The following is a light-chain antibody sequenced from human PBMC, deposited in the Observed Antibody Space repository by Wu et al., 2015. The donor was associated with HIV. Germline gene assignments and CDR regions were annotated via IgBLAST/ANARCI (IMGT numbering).Light chain of an antibody. CDR1: QGIRND. V-gene: IGKV1-6*01. CDR3: LQDYNYPRT. Sequence: IQLTQSPSFLSASIGDRVTITCRASQGIRNDLGWYQQKPGKAPKLLIYAASSLQSGVPSRFSGSGSGTDFTLTISSLQPEDFATYYCLQDYNYPRTFGQGTKVEIK. CDR2: AAS. J-gene: IGKJ1*01.